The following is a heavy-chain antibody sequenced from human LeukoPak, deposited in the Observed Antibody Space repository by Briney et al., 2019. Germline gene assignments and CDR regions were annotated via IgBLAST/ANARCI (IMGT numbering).Heavy chain of an antibody. V-gene: IGHV3-7*01. J-gene: IGHJ4*02. CDR3: ASPSSN. CDR1: GLTFSIHW. CDR2: INQDGSDK. Sequence: PGGSLRLSCAASGLTFSIHWMNWVRQAPGKGLECVANINQDGSDKYYVDSVKGRFTISRDNTKNSLYLQMNSLRAEDTAVYYCASPSSNWGQGTLVTVSS. D-gene: IGHD6-6*01.